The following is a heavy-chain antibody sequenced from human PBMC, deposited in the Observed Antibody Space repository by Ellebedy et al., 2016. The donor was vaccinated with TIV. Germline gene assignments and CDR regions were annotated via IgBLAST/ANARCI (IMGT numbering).Heavy chain of an antibody. D-gene: IGHD3-10*01. V-gene: IGHV3-15*07. CDR1: GFTFKNAW. CDR2: IKSKTDGGTT. J-gene: IGHJ6*02. Sequence: GESLKISCAASGFTFKNAWMNWVRQAPGKGLEWVGRIKSKTDGGTTDYAAPVKGRFTISRDDSRNTLYLQVNSLKTEDTAVYYCSTEVYYGRVYGMDVWGQGTTVTVSS. CDR3: STEVYYGRVYGMDV.